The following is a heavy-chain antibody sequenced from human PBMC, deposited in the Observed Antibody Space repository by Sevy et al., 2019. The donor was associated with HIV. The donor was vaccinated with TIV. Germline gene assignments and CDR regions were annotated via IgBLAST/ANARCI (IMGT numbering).Heavy chain of an antibody. CDR2: IYPGDSDI. V-gene: IGHV5-51*01. Sequence: GESLKISCKGSGYSFSSHWIGWVRQMPGRGLEWMGIIYPGDSDIRYSPSFQGQVTLSAATSIDTAYLQWSSLKASDTAVYYCARFPPTWTSGNYYYYGMDVWGQGTTVTVSS. J-gene: IGHJ6*02. CDR1: GYSFSSHW. D-gene: IGHD5-12*01. CDR3: ARFPPTWTSGNYYYYGMDV.